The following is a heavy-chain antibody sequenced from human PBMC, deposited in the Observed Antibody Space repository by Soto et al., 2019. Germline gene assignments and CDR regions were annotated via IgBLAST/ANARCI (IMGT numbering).Heavy chain of an antibody. CDR1: GGSISSYY. CDR3: ARGSAYSSRRLDY. D-gene: IGHD6-13*01. CDR2: IYYSGST. J-gene: IGHJ4*02. V-gene: IGHV4-59*12. Sequence: PSETLSLTCTVSGGSISSYYWSWIRQPPGKGLEWIGYIYYSGSTKYNPSLKSRVTIPVDTSKNQFSLKLSSVTAADTAVYYCARGSAYSSRRLDYWGQGTLVTVSS.